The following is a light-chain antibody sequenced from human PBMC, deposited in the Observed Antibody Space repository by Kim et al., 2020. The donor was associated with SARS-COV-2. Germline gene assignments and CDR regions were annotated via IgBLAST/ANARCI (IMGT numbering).Light chain of an antibody. CDR2: DVS. V-gene: IGLV2-23*02. CDR1: SSDVGGYNL. J-gene: IGLJ1*01. Sequence: GQSITISCTGTSSDVGGYNLVSWYQHHPGKAPKLMIYDVSKRPSGVSNRFSGSKSGNTASLTISGLHAEDEADYYCSSYTGSSTYVFGTGTKVTVL. CDR3: SSYTGSSTYV.